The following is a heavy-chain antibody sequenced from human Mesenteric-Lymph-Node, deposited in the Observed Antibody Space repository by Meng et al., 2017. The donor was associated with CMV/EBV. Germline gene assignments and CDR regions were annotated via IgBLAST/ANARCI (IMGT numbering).Heavy chain of an antibody. V-gene: IGHV3-23*01. CDR2: ISGSGGST. CDR3: AKDQGGCSSTSCYDYYYYGMDV. CDR1: GFTFSSYA. D-gene: IGHD2-2*01. J-gene: IGHJ6*02. Sequence: GGSLRLSCAASGFTFSSYAMSWVRQAPGKGLEWVSAISGSGGSTYYADSVKGRFTISRDNSKNTLYLQMNSLRAEDTAVYYCAKDQGGCSSTSCYDYYYYGMDVWGQGTTVTVSS.